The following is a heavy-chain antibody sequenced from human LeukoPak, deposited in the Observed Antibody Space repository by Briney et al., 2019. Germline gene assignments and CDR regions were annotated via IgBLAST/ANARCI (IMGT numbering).Heavy chain of an antibody. CDR3: AKGYCSSTRCHYYYYMDV. V-gene: IGHV3-9*01. D-gene: IGHD2-2*01. CDR2: ISWNSGSI. CDR1: GFSFDDYA. Sequence: PGGALRLSCAASGFSFDDYAMHWVRQAPGKGLDWVSGISWNSGSIGYADSVKGRFTISRDNAKNSLDLQMNSLRAEDTALYYCAKGYCSSTRCHYYYYMDVWGKGTTVTVSS. J-gene: IGHJ6*03.